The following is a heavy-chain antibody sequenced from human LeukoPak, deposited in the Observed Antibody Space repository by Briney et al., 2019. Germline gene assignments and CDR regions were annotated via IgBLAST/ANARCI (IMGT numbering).Heavy chain of an antibody. J-gene: IGHJ4*02. V-gene: IGHV3-11*04. CDR3: ARAIHSGYGDFDY. Sequence: GGSLRLSCAASGFTFSDYYMSWIRQAPGKGLGWVSYISSSGSTTYYADSVKGRFTISRDNAKNSLYLQMNSLRAEDTAVYYCARAIHSGYGDFDYWGQGTLVTVSS. D-gene: IGHD5-12*01. CDR2: ISSSGSTT. CDR1: GFTFSDYY.